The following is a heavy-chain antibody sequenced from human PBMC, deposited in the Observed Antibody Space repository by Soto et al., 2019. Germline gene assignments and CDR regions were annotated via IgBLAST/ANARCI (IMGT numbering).Heavy chain of an antibody. V-gene: IGHV1-18*01. CDR3: ARGRDGDY. D-gene: IGHD6-6*01. CDR1: GYAFTTYG. J-gene: IGHJ4*02. Sequence: QVHLVQSGAEVKKPGASVKVSCKGSGYAFTTYGINWVRQAPGQGLEWMGWISAHNGNTNYAQKLQSRVTLTTDTSTSTDYMKLSSLRSDDTAVYYCARGRDGDYWGQGALVTVSS. CDR2: ISAHNGNT.